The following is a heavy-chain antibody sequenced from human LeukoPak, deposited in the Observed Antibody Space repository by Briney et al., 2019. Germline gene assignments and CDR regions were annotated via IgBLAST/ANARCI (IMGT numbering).Heavy chain of an antibody. CDR2: IYTSGST. Sequence: TSETLSLTCTVSGGSISSYYWSWIRQPAGKGLEWIGRIYTSGSTNYNPSLKSRVTMSVDTSKNQFSLKLSSVTAADTAVYYCAREKNDYYDSSGCHDYWGQGTLVTVSS. CDR3: AREKNDYYDSSGCHDY. J-gene: IGHJ4*02. V-gene: IGHV4-4*07. CDR1: GGSISSYY. D-gene: IGHD3-22*01.